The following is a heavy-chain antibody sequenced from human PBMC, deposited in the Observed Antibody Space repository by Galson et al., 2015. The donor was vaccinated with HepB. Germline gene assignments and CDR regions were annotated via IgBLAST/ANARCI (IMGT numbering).Heavy chain of an antibody. D-gene: IGHD2-8*01. J-gene: IGHJ6*03. CDR1: GYTFTSYD. V-gene: IGHV1-8*01. CDR3: ARGPPWCMPICYYYYYYMDV. Sequence: SVKVSCKASGYTFTSYDINWVRQATGQGLEWMGWMNPNSGNTGYAQKFQGRVTMTRNTSISTAYMELSSLRSEDTAVYYCARGPPWCMPICYYYYYYMDVWGKGTTVTVSS. CDR2: MNPNSGNT.